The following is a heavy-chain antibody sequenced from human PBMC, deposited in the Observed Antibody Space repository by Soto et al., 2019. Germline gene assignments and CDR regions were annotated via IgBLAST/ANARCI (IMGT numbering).Heavy chain of an antibody. CDR3: ARSGAYCTSVTCLFDSF. V-gene: IGHV1-18*01. CDR2: ISAYNGDT. CDR1: GYTFTSYG. D-gene: IGHD2-8*01. J-gene: IGHJ4*02. Sequence: QAQLVQSGGEVKKPGASVKVSCRASGYTFTSYGYAWVRQAPGQGLEWMGWISAYNGDTNYAQKFQHRVTLTTDTSTTTAHMELRNLRSDDTAVYYCARSGAYCTSVTCLFDSFWGLGTLVTVSS.